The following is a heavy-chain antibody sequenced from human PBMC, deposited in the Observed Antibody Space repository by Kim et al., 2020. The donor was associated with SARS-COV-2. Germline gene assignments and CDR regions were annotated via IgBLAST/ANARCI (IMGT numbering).Heavy chain of an antibody. J-gene: IGHJ3*02. CDR3: ARELWRGSTNYYLAFAFDI. D-gene: IGHD2-8*01. V-gene: IGHV1-69*13. CDR1: GGTFSSYA. CDR2: IIPIFGTA. Sequence: SVKVSCKASGGTFSSYAISWVRQAPGQGLEWMGGIIPIFGTANYAQKFQGRVTITADESTSTAYMELSSLRSEDTAVYYCARELWRGSTNYYLAFAFDIWGQGTMVTVSS.